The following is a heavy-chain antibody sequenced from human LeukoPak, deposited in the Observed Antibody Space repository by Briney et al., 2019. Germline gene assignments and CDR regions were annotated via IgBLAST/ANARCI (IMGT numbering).Heavy chain of an antibody. CDR2: IHTSGTT. D-gene: IGHD1-26*01. J-gene: IGHJ3*02. V-gene: IGHV4-4*07. Sequence: SETLSLTCTVSGGSISSYYWNWIRQPAGKGLEWIGHIHTSGTTNYNPSLKSRVTMSVDTSKNQFSLKLSSVTAADTAVYYCARSGATGRDDAFDIWGQGTMVTVSS. CDR1: GGSISSYY. CDR3: ARSGATGRDDAFDI.